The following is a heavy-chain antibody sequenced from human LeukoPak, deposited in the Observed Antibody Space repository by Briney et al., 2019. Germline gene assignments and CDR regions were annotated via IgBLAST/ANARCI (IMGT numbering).Heavy chain of an antibody. CDR1: GFTFSSYS. CDR2: ISSSSSYI. J-gene: IGHJ3*02. V-gene: IGHV3-21*04. CDR3: AKGRIGQAGTNDAFDI. D-gene: IGHD1-7*01. Sequence: GGSLRLSCAASGFTFSSYSMNWVRQAPGKGLEWVSSISSSSSYIYYADSVKGRFTISRANAKNSLYLQMNSLRAEDMALYYCAKGRIGQAGTNDAFDIWGQGTMVTVSS.